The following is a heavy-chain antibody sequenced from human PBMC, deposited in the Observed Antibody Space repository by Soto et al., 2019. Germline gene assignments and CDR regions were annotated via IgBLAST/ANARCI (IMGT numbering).Heavy chain of an antibody. D-gene: IGHD6-19*01. J-gene: IGHJ4*02. CDR3: AIAPYSSDCLDY. V-gene: IGHV3-33*01. Sequence: GGSLRLSCAASGFTFSSYGMHWVRQAPGKGLEWVAVIWYDGSNKYYADPVKGRFTISRDNSKNTLYLQMNSLRAEDTAVYYCAIAPYSSDCLDYCGQGTLVTVSS. CDR1: GFTFSSYG. CDR2: IWYDGSNK.